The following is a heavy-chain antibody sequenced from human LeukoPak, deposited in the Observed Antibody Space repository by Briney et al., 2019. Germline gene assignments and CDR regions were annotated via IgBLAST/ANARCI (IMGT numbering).Heavy chain of an antibody. CDR3: AKEKDIVVVPAAMPYAFDI. J-gene: IGHJ3*02. V-gene: IGHV3-23*01. CDR2: ISGSGGST. Sequence: GGTLRLSCAASGFTFSSYGMSWVRQAPGKGLEWVSAISGSGGSTYYADSVKGRFTISRDNSKNTLYLQMNSLSAEDTAVYYCAKEKDIVVVPAAMPYAFDIWGQGTMVTVSS. CDR1: GFTFSSYG. D-gene: IGHD2-2*01.